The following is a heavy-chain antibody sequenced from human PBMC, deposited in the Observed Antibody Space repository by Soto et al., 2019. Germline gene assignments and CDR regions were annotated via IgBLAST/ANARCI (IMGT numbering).Heavy chain of an antibody. CDR1: GFTFSGSA. CDR2: IRSKANNYAT. J-gene: IGHJ3*02. CDR3: TRYCSGGSCPDAFDI. Sequence: GGSLRLSCAASGFTFSGSAMHWVRQASGKGLEWVGRIRSKANNYATAYAASVKGRFTISRDDSKNTAYLQMNSLKTEDTAVYYCTRYCSGGSCPDAFDIWGQGTMVTVSS. V-gene: IGHV3-73*01. D-gene: IGHD2-15*01.